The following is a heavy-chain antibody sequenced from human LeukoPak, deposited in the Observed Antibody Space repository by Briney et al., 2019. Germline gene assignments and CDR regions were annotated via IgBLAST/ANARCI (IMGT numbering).Heavy chain of an antibody. V-gene: IGHV4-34*01. CDR3: ARGSVDTAMVTVQNDY. CDR1: GGSFSGYY. Sequence: SETLSLTCAVYGGSFSGYYWSWIRQPPGKGLEWIGEINHSGGTNYNPSLKSRVTISVDTSKNQFSLKLSSVTAADTAVYYCARGSVDTAMVTVQNDYWGQGTLVTVSS. J-gene: IGHJ4*02. CDR2: INHSGGT. D-gene: IGHD5-18*01.